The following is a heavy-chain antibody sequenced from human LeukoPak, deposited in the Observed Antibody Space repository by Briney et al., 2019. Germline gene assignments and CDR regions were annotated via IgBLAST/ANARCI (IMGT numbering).Heavy chain of an antibody. CDR1: GFTFSSYS. Sequence: GGSLRLSCAASGFTFSSYSRNWVRQAPGKGLEWVSYFSSSTSTTIYYADSVKGRFTISRDNARNSLFLQMNSLRTEDTAVYYCVRSSWIPFDYWGQGTLVTVSS. J-gene: IGHJ4*02. CDR2: FSSSTSTTI. CDR3: VRSSWIPFDY. D-gene: IGHD2-2*01. V-gene: IGHV3-48*01.